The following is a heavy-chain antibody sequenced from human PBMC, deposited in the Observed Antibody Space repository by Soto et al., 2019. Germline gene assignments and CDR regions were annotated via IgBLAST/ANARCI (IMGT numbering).Heavy chain of an antibody. Sequence: EFLTISFTGFGYSFTSYWIAWVRQMPGKGLEWMGIIYPGDSDTRYSPSFQGQVTISADKSITTVYLQWSSLKASDTAMYYCARGYCTTTICDPWFDPWGQGTLVTVYS. CDR1: GYSFTSYW. J-gene: IGHJ5*02. CDR3: ARGYCTTTICDPWFDP. D-gene: IGHD2-2*01. V-gene: IGHV5-51*01. CDR2: IYPGDSDT.